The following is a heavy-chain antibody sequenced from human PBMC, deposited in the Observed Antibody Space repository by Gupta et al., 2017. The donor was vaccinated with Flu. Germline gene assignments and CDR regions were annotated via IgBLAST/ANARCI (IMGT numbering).Heavy chain of an antibody. Sequence: EVQLVESGGGLVQPGGSLRLSCSASGFTFSSYAMHWLRQAPGKGLEYVSAISSNEGSTYYADSVKGRFTLSRDNSKNTLYLQMSSLRSEDTAVYYCVKIQEAQYYDSSGYYPLFDYWGQGTLVTVSS. CDR2: ISSNEGST. J-gene: IGHJ4*02. CDR1: GFTFSSYA. V-gene: IGHV3-64D*06. D-gene: IGHD3-22*01. CDR3: VKIQEAQYYDSSGYYPLFDY.